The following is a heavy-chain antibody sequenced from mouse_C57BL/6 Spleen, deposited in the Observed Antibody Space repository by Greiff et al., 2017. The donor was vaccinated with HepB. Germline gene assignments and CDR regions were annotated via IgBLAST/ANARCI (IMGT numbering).Heavy chain of an antibody. CDR1: GFTFTDYY. V-gene: IGHV7-3*01. D-gene: IGHD1-1*01. CDR3: ARFLYYGSNFDY. J-gene: IGHJ2*01. CDR2: IRNKANGYTT. Sequence: EVQLQESGGGLVQPGGSLSLSCAASGFTFTDYYMSWVRQPPGKALEWLGFIRNKANGYTTEYSASVKGRFTISRDNSQSILYLQMNALRAEDSATYYCARFLYYGSNFDYWGQGTTLTVSS.